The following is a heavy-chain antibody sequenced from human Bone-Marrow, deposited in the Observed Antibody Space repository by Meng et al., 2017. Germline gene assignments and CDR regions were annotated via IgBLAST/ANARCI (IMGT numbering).Heavy chain of an antibody. V-gene: IGHV4-4*02. CDR1: GDSISSDNW. D-gene: IGHD1-7*01. CDR3: GRDQGRELINH. CDR2: VYHRGDT. Sequence: VQLQESGPGLVKPSGTLSLTCTVSGDSISSDNWWSWVRQPPGKGLEWIGEVYHRGDTNYNPSLKSRVDISVDKSKNQFYLSLFSVTAADTAVYYCGRDQGRELINHWGQGTLVTVSS. J-gene: IGHJ4*02.